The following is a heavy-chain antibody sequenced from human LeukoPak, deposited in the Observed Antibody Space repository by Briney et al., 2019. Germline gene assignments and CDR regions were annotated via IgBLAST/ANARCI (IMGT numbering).Heavy chain of an antibody. V-gene: IGHV3-11*04. CDR1: GFTFSDYY. D-gene: IGHD2-15*01. Sequence: GGSLRLSCAASGFTFSDYYMSWIRQAPGKGLEWVSYISISGSTIYYADSVKGRFTISRDNAKNSLYLQMNSLRAEDTAVYYCARVGYCSGGSCYRSWFDPWGQGTLVTVSS. CDR2: ISISGSTI. CDR3: ARVGYCSGGSCYRSWFDP. J-gene: IGHJ5*02.